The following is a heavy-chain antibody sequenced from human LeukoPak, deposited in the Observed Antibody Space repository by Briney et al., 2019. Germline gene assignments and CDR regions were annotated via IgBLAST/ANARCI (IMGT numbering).Heavy chain of an antibody. CDR2: IKSDGSTT. J-gene: IGHJ5*02. Sequence: PGGSLRLSCAASGFTFSSYWMHWVRQAPGKGLVWVSRIKSDGSTTNYADSVKGRFTISRDNAENTLYLQMNSLRVEDTAVYYCTRRVFTTRWFDPWGQGTLVTVSS. CDR1: GFTFSSYW. CDR3: TRRVFTTRWFDP. V-gene: IGHV3-74*01. D-gene: IGHD2/OR15-2a*01.